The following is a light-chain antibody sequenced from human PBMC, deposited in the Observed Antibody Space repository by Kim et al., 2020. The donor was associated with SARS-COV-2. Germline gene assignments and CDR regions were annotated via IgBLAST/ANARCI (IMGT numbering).Light chain of an antibody. J-gene: IGLJ3*02. CDR3: SSYTSSSPAWV. V-gene: IGLV2-14*04. CDR1: SSDVGGYNY. CDR2: DVS. Sequence: QSFTISCTGTSSDVGGYNYVSWYQQHPGKAPKLMIYDVSKRPSGVSNRFSGSKSGNTASLTISGLQAEDEADYYCSSYTSSSPAWVFGGGTQLTVL.